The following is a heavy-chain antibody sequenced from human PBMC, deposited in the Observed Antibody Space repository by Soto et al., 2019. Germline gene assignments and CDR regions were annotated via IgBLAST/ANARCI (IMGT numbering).Heavy chain of an antibody. D-gene: IGHD1-26*01. J-gene: IGHJ4*02. CDR3: TRGGCNSESYYCFDY. CDR1: GFTFSSYC. V-gene: IGHV3-7*01. CDR2: IKQDGSEK. Sequence: QPGGSLRLSCAASGFTFSSYCMSWVRQAPGKGLEWVANIKQDGSEKYYVDSVKGRFAISRDNAENSLYLQMNSLRAEDTAVYYCTRGGCNSESYYCFDYWGRGTLVTVSS.